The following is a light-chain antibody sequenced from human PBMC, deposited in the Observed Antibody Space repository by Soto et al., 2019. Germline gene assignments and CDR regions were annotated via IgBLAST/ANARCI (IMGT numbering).Light chain of an antibody. J-gene: IGKJ4*01. Sequence: EVVMTQSPGTLSLSPGEAATLSCRASQSVSGNYLAWYQQKPGQSPGLVIYDASSRATGIPDRFSGSGSGTDFTLTISRLEPEDFAVYYCQQYNSWPPLTFGGGTKVDIK. V-gene: IGKV3-20*01. CDR2: DAS. CDR3: QQYNSWPPLT. CDR1: QSVSGNY.